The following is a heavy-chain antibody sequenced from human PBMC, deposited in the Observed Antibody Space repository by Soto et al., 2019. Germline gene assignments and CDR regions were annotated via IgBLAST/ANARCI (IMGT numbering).Heavy chain of an antibody. CDR1: GFTFSSYS. D-gene: IGHD2-15*01. CDR3: AGSKSHCSGGSCWVDY. Sequence: EVQLVESGGGLVKPGGSLRLSCAASGFTFSSYSMNWVRQAPGKGLEWVSSISSSSSYIYYADSVKGRFTISRDNAKSSLYLQMNSLRAEDTAVYYCAGSKSHCSGGSCWVDYWGQGTLVTVSS. J-gene: IGHJ4*02. CDR2: ISSSSSYI. V-gene: IGHV3-21*01.